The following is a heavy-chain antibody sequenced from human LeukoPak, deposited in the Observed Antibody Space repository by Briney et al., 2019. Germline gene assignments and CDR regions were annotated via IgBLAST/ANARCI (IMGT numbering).Heavy chain of an antibody. CDR1: GGSISTYY. CDR3: ARGGVPGGFYGSFDY. Sequence: PSGTLSLTCTVSGGSISTYYWSWMRQPPGRGLEWIGYIYYSGCTNHNPSLQSRVTISVDTSKNQFSLKLNSVAAADTAVYYCARGGVPGGFYGSFDYWGQGTLVSISS. CDR2: IYYSGCT. J-gene: IGHJ4*02. D-gene: IGHD3-3*01. V-gene: IGHV4-59*01.